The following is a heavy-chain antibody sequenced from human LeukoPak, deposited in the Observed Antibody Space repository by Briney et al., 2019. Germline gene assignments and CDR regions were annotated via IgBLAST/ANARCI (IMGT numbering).Heavy chain of an antibody. CDR3: ARMYYDFWSGYSYYFDY. V-gene: IGHV1-2*02. J-gene: IGHJ4*02. CDR1: GYTFTGYY. CDR2: INPNSGGT. D-gene: IGHD3-3*01. Sequence: ASVKVSCKASGYTFTGYYMHWVRQAPGQGLEWMGWINPNSGGTNYAQKFQGRVTMTRDTSISTAYMELSRLRSDDTAVYYCARMYYDFWSGYSYYFDYWGQGTLVTVSS.